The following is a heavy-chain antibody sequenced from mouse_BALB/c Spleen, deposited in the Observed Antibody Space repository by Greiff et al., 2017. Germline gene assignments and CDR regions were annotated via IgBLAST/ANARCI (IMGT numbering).Heavy chain of an antibody. CDR3: ARKLRPLYAMDY. CDR2: IHPNSGNT. J-gene: IGHJ4*01. Sequence: QVQLKQPGSVLVRPGASVKLSCKASGYTFTSSWMHWAKQRPGQGLEWIGEIHPNSGNTNYNEKFKDKATLTVDKSSSTAYMQLSSPTSEDSAVYDCARKLRPLYAMDYWGQGTSVTVSS. CDR1: GYTFTSSW. D-gene: IGHD1-2*01. V-gene: IGHV1S130*01.